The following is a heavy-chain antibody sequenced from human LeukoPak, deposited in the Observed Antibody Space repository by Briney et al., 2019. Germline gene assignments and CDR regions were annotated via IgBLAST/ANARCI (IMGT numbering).Heavy chain of an antibody. CDR3: AVKCTYDGFDI. CDR2: INSDGSTT. J-gene: IGHJ3*02. Sequence: PGGSLRLSCAASGFTFSSYWMHWVRQAPGKGLVWVSRINSDGSTTTYADSMKGRFTISRDNAKNTLYLQMNSLRAEDTAVYYCAVKCTYDGFDIWGQGTMVTVSS. CDR1: GFTFSSYW. V-gene: IGHV3-74*01. D-gene: IGHD2-2*01.